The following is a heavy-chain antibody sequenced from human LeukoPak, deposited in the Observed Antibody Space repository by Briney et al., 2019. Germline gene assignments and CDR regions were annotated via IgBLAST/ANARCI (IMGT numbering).Heavy chain of an antibody. Sequence: PGGSLRLSCAASGFTFSSYGMHWVRQAPGKGLEWVAVISYDGSNKYYADSVKGRFTISRDNSKNTLYLQMNSLRAEDTAVYYCARDMVSYTYYFDYWGQGTLVTVSS. CDR1: GFTFSSYG. CDR2: ISYDGSNK. J-gene: IGHJ4*02. V-gene: IGHV3-30*19. CDR3: ARDMVSYTYYFDY. D-gene: IGHD2-2*02.